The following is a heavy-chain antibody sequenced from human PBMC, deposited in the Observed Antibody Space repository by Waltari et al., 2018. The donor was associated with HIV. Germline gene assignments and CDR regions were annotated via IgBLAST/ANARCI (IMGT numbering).Heavy chain of an antibody. V-gene: IGHV1-69*01. Sequence: QVQLVQSGAEVKKPGSSVKVSCKASGGTFSNYAIYWGRQAPGQGLEWMGVNIPWFGTTEDAQKCQGRITITADESTGTAYMDLSSLRSEDTAIYYCAGSKRWEISPYFDYWGQGTLVTVSS. CDR1: GGTFSNYA. D-gene: IGHD3-16*02. CDR2: NIPWFGTT. CDR3: AGSKRWEISPYFDY. J-gene: IGHJ4*02.